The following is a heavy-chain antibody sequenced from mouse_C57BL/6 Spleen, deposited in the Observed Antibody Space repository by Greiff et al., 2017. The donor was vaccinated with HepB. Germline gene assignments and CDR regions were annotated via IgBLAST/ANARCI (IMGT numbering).Heavy chain of an antibody. J-gene: IGHJ2*01. V-gene: IGHV1-64*01. CDR2: IHPNSGST. CDR1: GYTFTSYW. D-gene: IGHD1-1*01. CDR3: ARGDSGSKGTLGY. Sequence: QVQLQQPGAELVKPGASVKLSCKASGYTFTSYWMHWVKQRPGQGLEWIGMIHPNSGSTNYNEKFKSKATLTVDKSSSTAYMQLSSLTSEDSAVYYCARGDSGSKGTLGYWGKGTTLTVSS.